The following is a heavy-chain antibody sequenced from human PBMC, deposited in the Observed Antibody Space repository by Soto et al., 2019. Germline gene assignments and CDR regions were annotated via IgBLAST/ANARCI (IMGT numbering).Heavy chain of an antibody. D-gene: IGHD3-3*01. CDR3: AHLNEFLEWLLYRYSDAFDI. Sequence: SGPTLVKPTQTLTLTCTFSGFSLSTSGVGVGWIRQPPGKALEWLALIYWNDDKRYSPSLKSRLTITKDTSKNQVVLTMTNMDPVDTATYYCAHLNEFLEWLLYRYSDAFDIWGQGTMVTVSS. J-gene: IGHJ3*02. CDR1: GFSLSTSGVG. V-gene: IGHV2-5*01. CDR2: IYWNDDK.